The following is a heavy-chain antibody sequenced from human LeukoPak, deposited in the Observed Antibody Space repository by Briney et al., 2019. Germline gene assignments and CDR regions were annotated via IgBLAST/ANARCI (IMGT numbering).Heavy chain of an antibody. V-gene: IGHV4-39*01. CDR2: MYYSQTT. D-gene: IGHD3-16*01. Sequence: PSETLSLTCTVSGGSISSGSYYWRRIPPPPGKGRVWIANMYYSQTTFYSPSVKSRVTISVDTSKIQLSLKRGSVTAADTAVYYCARHPPGDGSAFDYWGQGTLVTVSS. CDR3: ARHPPGDGSAFDY. J-gene: IGHJ4*02. CDR1: GGSISSGSYY.